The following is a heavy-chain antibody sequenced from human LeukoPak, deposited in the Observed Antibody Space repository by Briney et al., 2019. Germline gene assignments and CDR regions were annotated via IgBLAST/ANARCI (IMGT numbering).Heavy chain of an antibody. Sequence: GASVKVSCKASGGTFSSYTISWVRQAPGQGLELMGRIIPILGIANYAQKFQGRVTITADKSTSTAYMELSSLRSEDTAVYYCARDHSGSYYDWGQGTLVTVSS. CDR1: GGTFSSYT. CDR2: IIPILGIA. CDR3: ARDHSGSYYD. D-gene: IGHD1-26*01. J-gene: IGHJ4*02. V-gene: IGHV1-69*04.